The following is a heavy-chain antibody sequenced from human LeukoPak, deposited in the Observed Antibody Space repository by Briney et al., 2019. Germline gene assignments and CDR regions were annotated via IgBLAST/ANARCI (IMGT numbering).Heavy chain of an antibody. CDR3: AILWFGESYYFDY. CDR1: GYTFTSYY. Sequence: ASVTVSFKASGYTFTSYYMHWVRQAHGQGLEWMGIINPSGGSTSYAQKFQGRLTMTRDTSTSTVYMELSSLRYEDTAVYYCAILWFGESYYFDYWGQGTLVTVSS. D-gene: IGHD3-10*01. V-gene: IGHV1-46*01. CDR2: INPSGGST. J-gene: IGHJ4*02.